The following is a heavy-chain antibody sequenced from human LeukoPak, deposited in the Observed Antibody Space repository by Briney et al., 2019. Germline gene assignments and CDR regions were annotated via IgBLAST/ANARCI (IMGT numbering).Heavy chain of an antibody. D-gene: IGHD5-18*01. CDR3: ARVNGGYSYGHFDY. Sequence: SETLSLTCTVSGGSISSSSYYWGWIRQPPGKGLGWIGSIYYSGSTYYNPSLKSRVTISVDTSKNQFSLKLSSVTAADTAVYYCARVNGGYSYGHFDYWGQGTLVTVSS. CDR2: IYYSGST. J-gene: IGHJ4*02. V-gene: IGHV4-39*07. CDR1: GGSISSSSYY.